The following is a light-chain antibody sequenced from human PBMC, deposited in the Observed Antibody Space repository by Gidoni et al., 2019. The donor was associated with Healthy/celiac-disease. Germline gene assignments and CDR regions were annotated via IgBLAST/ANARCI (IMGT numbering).Light chain of an antibody. Sequence: IVLTPSPGTLSLSPGERATLSCRASQSVSSSYLAWYQQKPGQAPRLLIYGASSRATGIPDRFSGSGSGTDFTLTISRLEPEDFAVYYCQQYGSSQGYTFGQGTKLEIK. J-gene: IGKJ2*01. CDR1: QSVSSSY. CDR2: GAS. V-gene: IGKV3-20*01. CDR3: QQYGSSQGYT.